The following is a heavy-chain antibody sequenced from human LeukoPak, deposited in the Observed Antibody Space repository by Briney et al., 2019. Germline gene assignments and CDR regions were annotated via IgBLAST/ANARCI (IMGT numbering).Heavy chain of an antibody. CDR2: FKQDVSEK. D-gene: IGHD6-6*01. J-gene: IGHJ4*02. CDR1: GFTFSNYW. Sequence: GGSLRLSCAASGFTFSNYWMSWVRQAPGKGLEWVANFKQDVSEKYYVDSVKGRFTISRDNAKNSLYLQMNSLRAEDTAVYYCARDHEPSSSSDYFDYWGQGTLITVSS. V-gene: IGHV3-7*01. CDR3: ARDHEPSSSSDYFDY.